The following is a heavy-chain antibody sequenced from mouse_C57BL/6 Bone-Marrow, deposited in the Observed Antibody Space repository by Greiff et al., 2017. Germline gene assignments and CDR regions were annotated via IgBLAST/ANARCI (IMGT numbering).Heavy chain of an antibody. CDR1: GFTFSDYG. CDR2: ISSGSSTI. CDR3: ARGYAMDY. J-gene: IGHJ4*01. Sequence: EVQLVESGGGLVKPGGSLKLSCAASGFTFSDYGMHWVRQAPEKGLEWVAYISSGSSTIYYADTVKGRFTIPRDNAKTTLFLHRTSLRSEDTAMYDCARGYAMDYRGQGTSVTVSS. V-gene: IGHV5-17*01.